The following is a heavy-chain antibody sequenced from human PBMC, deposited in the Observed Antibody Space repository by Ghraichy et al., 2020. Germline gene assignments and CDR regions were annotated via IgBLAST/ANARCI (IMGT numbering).Heavy chain of an antibody. CDR2: ISSNGGST. CDR1: GFTFSSYA. V-gene: IGHV3-64*01. CDR3: ARGYQLPYYGMDV. J-gene: IGHJ6*02. D-gene: IGHD2-2*01. Sequence: GSLRLSCAASGFTFSSYAMHWVRQAPGKGLEYVSAISSNGGSTYYANSVKGRFTISRDNSKNTLYLQMGSLRAEDMAVYYCARGYQLPYYGMDVWGQGTTVTVSS.